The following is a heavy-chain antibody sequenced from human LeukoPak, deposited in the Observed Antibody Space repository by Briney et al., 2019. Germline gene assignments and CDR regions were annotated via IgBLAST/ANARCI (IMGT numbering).Heavy chain of an antibody. V-gene: IGHV3-53*01. CDR2: IYSGGST. D-gene: IGHD5-24*01. Sequence: GGSLRLSCAASGFTVSSNYMSWVRQAPGKGLEWVSVIYSGGSTYYADSVTGRFTISRDNSKNTLYLQMNSLRAEDTAVYYCARESRDGYNFDYWGQGTLVTVSS. CDR1: GFTVSSNY. CDR3: ARESRDGYNFDY. J-gene: IGHJ4*02.